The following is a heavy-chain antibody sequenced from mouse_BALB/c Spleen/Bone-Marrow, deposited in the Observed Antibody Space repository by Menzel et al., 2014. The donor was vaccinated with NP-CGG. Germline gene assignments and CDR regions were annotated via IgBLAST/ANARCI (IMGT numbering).Heavy chain of an antibody. CDR2: ISSGSSII. CDR1: GFTFSYFG. V-gene: IGHV5-17*02. J-gene: IGHJ2*01. D-gene: IGHD4-1*01. CDR3: ARERTGFDY. Sequence: EVQLVESGGGLVQPGGSRKPSCAASGFTFSYFGMHWVRQAPEKGLEWVAYISSGSSIIYYADTVKGRFTISRDNPKNTLFLQMTSLRSEDTAMYYCARERTGFDYWGQGTTLTVSS.